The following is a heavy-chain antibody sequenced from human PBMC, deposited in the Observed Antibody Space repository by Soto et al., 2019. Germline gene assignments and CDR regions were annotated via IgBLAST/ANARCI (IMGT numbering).Heavy chain of an antibody. J-gene: IGHJ4*02. D-gene: IGHD3-3*01. Sequence: QVQLVESGGALVRLGGPLKFPWAAPGSTSIGYPCPWSPQAPAKGRRGGEVISYDGSNKYYADSVKGRFTISRDNSKNTLYLQMNSLRAEDTAVYYCARTSLEWLLYRYGYFDYWGQGTLVTVSS. CDR3: ARTSLEWLLYRYGYFDY. CDR1: GSTSIGYP. CDR2: ISYDGSNK. V-gene: IGHV3-30-3*01.